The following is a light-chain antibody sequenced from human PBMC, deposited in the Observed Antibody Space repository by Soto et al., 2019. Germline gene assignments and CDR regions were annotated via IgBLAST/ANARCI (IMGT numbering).Light chain of an antibody. V-gene: IGKV3-20*01. CDR2: DAS. CDR1: HSVTSSS. J-gene: IGKJ4*01. Sequence: EIVVTQSPGTLSLSPGERATLSCRDSHSVTSSSLAWYQQKPGQAPRLLIYDASSRATGFPDRFSGSGSATDFTLTISRLEPEDFAVYYCQQYGSSPLTFGGGTKVDIK. CDR3: QQYGSSPLT.